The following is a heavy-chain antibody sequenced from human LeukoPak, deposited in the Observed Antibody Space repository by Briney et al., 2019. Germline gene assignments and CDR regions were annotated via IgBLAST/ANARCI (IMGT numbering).Heavy chain of an antibody. Sequence: PGASLRLSCAASGFTFSNYAMSWVRQAPGKGLEWVSLISGITTNTYYADSVKGRFTISRDNSKNTLDLQMNSLRAEDTAGYYCAKHLLVGGTRGAYAFDIWGRGTMVTVSS. D-gene: IGHD1-26*01. J-gene: IGHJ3*02. V-gene: IGHV3-23*01. CDR1: GFTFSNYA. CDR2: ISGITTNT. CDR3: AKHLLVGGTRGAYAFDI.